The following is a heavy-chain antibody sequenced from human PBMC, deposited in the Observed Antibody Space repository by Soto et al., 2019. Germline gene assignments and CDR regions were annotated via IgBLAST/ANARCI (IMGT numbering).Heavy chain of an antibody. V-gene: IGHV4-28*01. CDR1: GYSISSSNW. CDR2: IYYSGST. J-gene: IGHJ3*02. Sequence: QVQLQESGPGLVKPSDTLSLTCAVSGYSISSSNWWGWIRQPPGKGLEWIGYIYYSGSTYYNPSLKSRVXXXVXPSKNQFSLKLSSVTAVDTAVYYCARKNGVLDAFDIWGQGTMVTVSS. CDR3: ARKNGVLDAFDI. D-gene: IGHD4-17*01.